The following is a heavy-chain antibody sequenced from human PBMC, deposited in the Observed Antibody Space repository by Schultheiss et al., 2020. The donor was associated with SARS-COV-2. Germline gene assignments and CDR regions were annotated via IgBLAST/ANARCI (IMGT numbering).Heavy chain of an antibody. V-gene: IGHV3-30*07. CDR2: ISYDGSNK. CDR3: AKSLYSSAWYRGGGNWFDP. Sequence: GGSLRLSCAASGFTFSSYAMHWVRQAPGKGLEWVAVISYDGSNKYYADSVKGRFTISRDNSKNTLYMQMNSLRAEDTAVYYCAKSLYSSAWYRGGGNWFDPWGQGTLVTVSS. D-gene: IGHD6-19*01. CDR1: GFTFSSYA. J-gene: IGHJ5*02.